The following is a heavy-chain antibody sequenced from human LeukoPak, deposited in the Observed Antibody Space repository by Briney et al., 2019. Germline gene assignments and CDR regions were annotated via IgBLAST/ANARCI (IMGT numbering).Heavy chain of an antibody. D-gene: IGHD5-18*01. V-gene: IGHV4-30-4*01. CDR2: IYYSGNT. CDR1: GGPISSGDYY. Sequence: PSETLSLTCTVSGGPISSGDYYWSWIRQPPGKGLEWIGYIYYSGNTYYNPSLNSRVTISVDTSKNQFSLKLSSVTAADTAVYYCARDYSYNGVGWFDPWGQGTLVTVSS. CDR3: ARDYSYNGVGWFDP. J-gene: IGHJ5*02.